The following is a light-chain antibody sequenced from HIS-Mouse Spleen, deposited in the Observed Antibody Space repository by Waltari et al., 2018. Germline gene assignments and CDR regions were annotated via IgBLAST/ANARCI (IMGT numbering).Light chain of an antibody. CDR3: CSYAGSSTYV. CDR2: EGS. J-gene: IGLJ1*01. CDR1: SSDVGSYNL. V-gene: IGLV2-23*01. Sequence: QSALTQPASVSGSPGQSITISCTGTSSDVGSYNLVPWYQQHPGKAPKLMIYEGSKRPSGVANRLSGYKSGNTASLTISGLQAEDEADYYCCSYAGSSTYVFGTGTKVTVL.